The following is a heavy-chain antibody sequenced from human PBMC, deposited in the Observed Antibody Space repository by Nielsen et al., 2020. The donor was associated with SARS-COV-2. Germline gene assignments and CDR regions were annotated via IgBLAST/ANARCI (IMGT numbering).Heavy chain of an antibody. J-gene: IGHJ6*02. CDR2: ISYDGSNK. CDR1: GFTFSSYA. Sequence: GESLKISCAASGFTFSSYAMHWVRQAPGKGLEWVAVISYDGSNKYYADSVKGRFTISRDNSKNTLYLQMNSLRAEDTAVYYCARGRSRHAYYYYGMEVWGQGTTVTVSS. CDR3: ARGRSRHAYYYYGMEV. V-gene: IGHV3-30-3*01.